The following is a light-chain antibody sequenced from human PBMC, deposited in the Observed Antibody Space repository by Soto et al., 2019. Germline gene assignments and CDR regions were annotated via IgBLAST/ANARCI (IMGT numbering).Light chain of an antibody. J-gene: IGKJ4*01. CDR3: QQSSSTPPT. V-gene: IGKV1-39*01. Sequence: DIQMTQSPSSVSASVGDSVTIACRASQKISLYLNWYHQKPGKAPKLLIYRASSFQRGVPSRFVGSGSGTEFTLTIGSLQPEDFGTYFCQQSSSTPPTFGGGTKVEVK. CDR2: RAS. CDR1: QKISLY.